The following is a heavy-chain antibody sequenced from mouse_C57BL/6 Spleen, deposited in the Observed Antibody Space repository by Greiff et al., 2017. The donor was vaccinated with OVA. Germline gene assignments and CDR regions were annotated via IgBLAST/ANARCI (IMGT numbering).Heavy chain of an antibody. CDR2: IDPETGGT. CDR3: TRGTGSWFAY. D-gene: IGHD4-1*01. J-gene: IGHJ3*01. CDR1: GYTFTDYE. V-gene: IGHV1-15*01. Sequence: QVQLQQSGAELVRPGASVTLSCKASGYTFTDYEMHWVKQTPVHGLEWIGAIDPETGGTAYNQKFKGKAILTADKSSSTAYMELRSLTSEDSAVDYCTRGTGSWFAYWGQGTLVTVSA.